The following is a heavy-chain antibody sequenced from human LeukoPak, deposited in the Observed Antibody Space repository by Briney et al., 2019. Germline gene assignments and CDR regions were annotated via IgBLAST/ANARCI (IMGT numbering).Heavy chain of an antibody. CDR1: GYTFTSYG. D-gene: IGHD5-12*01. V-gene: IGHV1-2*02. Sequence: ASVKVSCKASGYTFTSYGISWVRQAPGQGLEWMGWINPNSGGTNYAQKFQGRVTMTRDTSISTAYMELSRLRSDDTAVYYCARGKLAMATFDYWGQGTLVTVSS. CDR2: INPNSGGT. CDR3: ARGKLAMATFDY. J-gene: IGHJ4*02.